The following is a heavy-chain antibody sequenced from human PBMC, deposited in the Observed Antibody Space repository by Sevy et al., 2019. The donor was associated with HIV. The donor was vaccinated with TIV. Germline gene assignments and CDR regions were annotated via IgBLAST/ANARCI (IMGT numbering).Heavy chain of an antibody. CDR3: ARALADYYYAMDV. J-gene: IGHJ6*02. CDR1: GVSISGYY. CDR2: IYYSGRT. V-gene: IGHV4-59*01. Sequence: SETLFLTCTVSGVSISGYYWSWIRQPPGKGLEWIGYIYYSGRTNYNPSLQGRVSISTDTSKNQFSLKLSSVTAADTAVYSCARALADYYYAMDVWGQGTTVTVSS.